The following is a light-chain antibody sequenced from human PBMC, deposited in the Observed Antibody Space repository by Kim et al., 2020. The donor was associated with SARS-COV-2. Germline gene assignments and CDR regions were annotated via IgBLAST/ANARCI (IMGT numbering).Light chain of an antibody. J-gene: IGKJ2*03. CDR3: QQYGSSPYS. CDR2: EAF. CDR1: QSVGSSL. Sequence: LSPGERATLSCRASQSVGSSLLAWYQQKPGQAPRRLIYEAFKRVAGIPDRFSGSGSGTDFTLTISRPEPEDFAMYYCQQYGSSPYSFGQGTKLEIK. V-gene: IGKV3-20*01.